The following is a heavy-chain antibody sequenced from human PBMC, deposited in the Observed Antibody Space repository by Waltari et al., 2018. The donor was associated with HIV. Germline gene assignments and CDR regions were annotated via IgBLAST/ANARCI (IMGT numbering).Heavy chain of an antibody. CDR1: GHTFTGSY. CDR2: INPDNGGT. V-gene: IGHV1-2*02. J-gene: IGHJ4*02. CDR3: ARDICNGGSCYSYYFDY. D-gene: IGHD2-15*01. Sequence: QVQLVQSGAEVTKPGAPGKIPCTASGHTFTGSYMHCVRQAAGQGLEWMGWINPDNGGTKYAQKFQGRVTMTRDPSISTAYMELSRLRSDDTAVYYCARDICNGGSCYSYYFDYWGQGTLVTVSS.